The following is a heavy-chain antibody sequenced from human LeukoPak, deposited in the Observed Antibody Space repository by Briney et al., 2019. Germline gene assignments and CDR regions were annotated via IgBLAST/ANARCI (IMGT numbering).Heavy chain of an antibody. Sequence: PGGSLRLSCAASGFIFSSYNMNWVRQAPGKGLEWVSFISSSSSYIYYADSVKGRFTISRDNSKNTLYLQMNSLRAEDTAVYYCAKDSSYYYYDSSGYPGGIDYWGQGTLVTVSS. CDR3: AKDSSYYYYDSSGYPGGIDY. D-gene: IGHD3-22*01. CDR2: ISSSSSYI. CDR1: GFIFSSYN. J-gene: IGHJ4*02. V-gene: IGHV3-21*01.